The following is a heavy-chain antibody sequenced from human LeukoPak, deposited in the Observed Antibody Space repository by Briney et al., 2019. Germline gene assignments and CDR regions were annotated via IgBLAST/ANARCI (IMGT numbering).Heavy chain of an antibody. D-gene: IGHD3-9*01. CDR1: GFTFSNYP. CDR3: ARGGDYDILTGYSPFDY. CDR2: IKQDGSEK. J-gene: IGHJ4*02. Sequence: PGGSLRLSCAASGFTFSNYPMHWVRQAPGKGLEWVANIKQDGSEKYYVDSVKGRFTISRDNAKNSLYLQMNSLRAEDTAVYYCARGGDYDILTGYSPFDYWGQGTLVTVSS. V-gene: IGHV3-7*04.